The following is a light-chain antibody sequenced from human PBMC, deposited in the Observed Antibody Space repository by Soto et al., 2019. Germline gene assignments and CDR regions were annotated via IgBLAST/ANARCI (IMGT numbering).Light chain of an antibody. J-gene: IGKJ1*01. CDR3: QQSYSTPWT. Sequence: DVQMTQSPSSLSASVGGRVSITCRPSQRIDNYLNWYQQKQGRAPRLLIYSTSTLQSGVPSKFSGSASGTDFTLTISSLQPEDFATYYCQQSYSTPWTFGQGTKVEIK. CDR1: QRIDNY. V-gene: IGKV1-39*01. CDR2: STS.